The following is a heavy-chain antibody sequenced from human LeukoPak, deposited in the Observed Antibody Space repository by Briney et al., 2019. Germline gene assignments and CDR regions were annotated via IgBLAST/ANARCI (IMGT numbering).Heavy chain of an antibody. CDR1: GFTFASYA. CDR3: ARGRYSGSFIIDY. J-gene: IGHJ4*02. Sequence: PGGSLRLSCAGSGFTFASYAVYWVCQAPGKRREWVAFISSDGTTEHNRDSVKGRFTLARDNSKNTVSRQMNSLGTEDTAVYYCARGRYSGSFIIDYWGQGTLVTVSS. D-gene: IGHD3-10*01. V-gene: IGHV3-30-3*01. CDR2: ISSDGTTE.